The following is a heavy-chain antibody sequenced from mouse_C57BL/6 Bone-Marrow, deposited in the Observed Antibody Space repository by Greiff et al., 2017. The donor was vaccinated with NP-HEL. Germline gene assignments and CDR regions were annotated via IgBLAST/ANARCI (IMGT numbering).Heavy chain of an antibody. V-gene: IGHV5-17*01. CDR2: ISSGSSTI. J-gene: IGHJ1*03. D-gene: IGHD2-1*01. CDR3: AWGNYQDWYFDV. CDR1: GFTFSDYG. Sequence: EVQLQESGGGLVKPGGSLKLSCAASGFTFSDYGMHWVRQAPEKGLEWVAYISSGSSTIYYADTVKGRFTISRDNAKNTLFLQMTSLRSEDTAMYYCAWGNYQDWYFDVWGTGTTVTVSS.